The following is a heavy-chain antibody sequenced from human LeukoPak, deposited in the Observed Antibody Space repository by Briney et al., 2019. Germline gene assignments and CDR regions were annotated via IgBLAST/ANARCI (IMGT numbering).Heavy chain of an antibody. D-gene: IGHD3-10*01. V-gene: IGHV3-48*03. CDR1: GFTFSSYE. Sequence: PGGSLRLSCAASGFTFSSYEMNWVRQAPGRGLGWVSYISSSGSTIYYADSVKGRFTISRDNAKNSLYLQMNSLRAEDTAVYYCARGATMVRGVIITYFDYWGQGTLVTVSS. J-gene: IGHJ4*02. CDR3: ARGATMVRGVIITYFDY. CDR2: ISSSGSTI.